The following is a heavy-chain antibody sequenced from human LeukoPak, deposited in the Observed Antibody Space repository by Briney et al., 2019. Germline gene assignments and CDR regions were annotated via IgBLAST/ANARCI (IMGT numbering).Heavy chain of an antibody. Sequence: PSETLSLTCTVSGGSISSSSYYWSWIRQPPGKGLEWIGYIYYSGSTNYNPSLKSRVTISVDTSKNQFSLKLSSVTAADTAVYYCARGNYYDSSTYYRAFDIWGQGTMVTVSS. CDR3: ARGNYYDSSTYYRAFDI. J-gene: IGHJ3*02. CDR1: GGSISSSSYY. V-gene: IGHV4-61*01. D-gene: IGHD3-22*01. CDR2: IYYSGST.